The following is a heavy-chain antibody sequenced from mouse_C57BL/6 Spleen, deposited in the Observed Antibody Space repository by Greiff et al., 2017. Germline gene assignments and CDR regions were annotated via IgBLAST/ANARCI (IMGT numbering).Heavy chain of an antibody. CDR1: GYSITSGSY. D-gene: IGHD3-1*01. CDR2: ISYDGSN. J-gene: IGHJ3*01. Sequence: EVKLVESGPGLVKPSQSLSLTCSVTGYSITSGSYWIWIRQFPGNKLEWMGYISYDGSNNYNPSLKNRISITRDTSKNQFFLKLNSVTTEDTATYCCAVDSSCAYWGQGTLVTVSA. V-gene: IGHV3-6*01. CDR3: AVDSSCAY.